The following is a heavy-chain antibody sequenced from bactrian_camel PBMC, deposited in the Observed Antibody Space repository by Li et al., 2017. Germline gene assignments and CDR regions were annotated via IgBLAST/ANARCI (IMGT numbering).Heavy chain of an antibody. Sequence: HVQLVESGGGLVQPGGSLRLSCAASGFIFSNYWMYWVRQAPGKGREWVASIDSGGSTTYNADSVKGRFTASRDNAQNTVYLQMNSLKPDDAAVYSCARVRGVVAVGFVDYWGQGTQVTVS. CDR3: ARVRGVVAVGFVDY. D-gene: IGHD6*01. V-gene: IGHV3S1*01. CDR2: IDSGGSTT. CDR1: GFIFSNYW. J-gene: IGHJ4*01.